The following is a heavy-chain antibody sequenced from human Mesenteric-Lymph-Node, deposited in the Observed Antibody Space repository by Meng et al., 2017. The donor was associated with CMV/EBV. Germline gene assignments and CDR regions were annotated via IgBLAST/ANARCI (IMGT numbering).Heavy chain of an antibody. V-gene: IGHV4-61*01. CDR2: IYYSGST. Sequence: SETLSLTCTVSGGSISSSSYYWSWIRQPPGKGLEWIGYIYYSGSTNYNPSLKSRVTISVDTSKNQFSLKLSSVTAADTAVYYCARDGDEYSFDYWGQGTLVTVSS. J-gene: IGHJ4*02. CDR1: GGSISSSSYY. D-gene: IGHD6-6*01. CDR3: ARDGDEYSFDY.